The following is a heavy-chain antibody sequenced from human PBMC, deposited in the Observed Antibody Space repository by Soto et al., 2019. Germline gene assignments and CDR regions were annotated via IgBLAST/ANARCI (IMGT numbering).Heavy chain of an antibody. D-gene: IGHD3-10*02. J-gene: IGHJ2*01. V-gene: IGHV3-74*01. Sequence: KGLVWVSHINSDGSSTSYADSVKCRFTISRDNAKNTLYLQMNSLRAEDAAVFFFQAEDGIRGVRSVSAFLLNRSSDL. CDR3: QAEDGIRGVRSVSAFLLNRSSDL. CDR2: INSDGSST.